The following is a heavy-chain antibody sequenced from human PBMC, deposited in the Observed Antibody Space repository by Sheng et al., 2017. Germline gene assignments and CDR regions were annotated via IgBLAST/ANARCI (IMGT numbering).Heavy chain of an antibody. CDR2: ISSSSSYI. CDR3: ARDSFPLSTVVTVADY. J-gene: IGHJ4*02. CDR1: GFTFSSYS. D-gene: IGHD4-17*01. Sequence: EVQLVESGGGLVKPGGSLRLSCAASGFTFSSYSMNWVRQAPGKGLEWVSSISSSSSYIYYADSVKGRFTISRDNAKNSLYLQMNSLRAEDTAVYYCARDSFPLSTVVTVADYWGQGTLVTVSS. V-gene: IGHV3-21*01.